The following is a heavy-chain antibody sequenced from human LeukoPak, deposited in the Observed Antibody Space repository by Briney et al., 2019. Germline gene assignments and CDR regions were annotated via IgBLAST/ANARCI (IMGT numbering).Heavy chain of an antibody. CDR3: ARDHRDIFGYSGYDTDY. CDR1: GYTFTSYG. CDR2: ISAYNGDT. Sequence: ASVKVSCKASGYTFTSYGISWVRQAPGQGLEWMGWISAYNGDTNYAQKVQGRVTMTTDTSTSTAYMELRSLRSDDTAVYYCARDHRDIFGYSGYDTDYWGQGTLVTVSS. V-gene: IGHV1-18*01. J-gene: IGHJ4*02. D-gene: IGHD5-12*01.